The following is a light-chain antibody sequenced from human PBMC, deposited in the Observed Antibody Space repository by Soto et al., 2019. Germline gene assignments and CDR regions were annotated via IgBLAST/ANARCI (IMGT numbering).Light chain of an antibody. CDR3: NSYVGSNNYV. CDR2: EIN. Sequence: QSALTQPPSASGSPGQSVTISCTGTSGDITDNKYVSWFQQHPGKAPKLLIYEINKRPSGVPHRFSGSKSGNTASLTVSGLQSDDEADYYCNSYVGSNNYVFGTGTKLTVL. V-gene: IGLV2-8*01. J-gene: IGLJ1*01. CDR1: SGDITDNKY.